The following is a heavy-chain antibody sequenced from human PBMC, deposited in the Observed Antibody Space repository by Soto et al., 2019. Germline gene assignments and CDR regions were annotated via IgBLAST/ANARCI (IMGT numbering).Heavy chain of an antibody. D-gene: IGHD6-13*01. CDR3: ARLGSSWSIDY. CDR1: GGSISSYY. J-gene: IGHJ4*02. CDR2: IYYSGST. Sequence: SETLSLTCTVSGGSISSYYWSWIRQPPGKGLEWIGYIYYSGSTNYNPSLKSRVTISVDTSKNQFSLKLSSVTAADTAVYYCARLGSSWSIDYWGQGTLVTVSS. V-gene: IGHV4-59*08.